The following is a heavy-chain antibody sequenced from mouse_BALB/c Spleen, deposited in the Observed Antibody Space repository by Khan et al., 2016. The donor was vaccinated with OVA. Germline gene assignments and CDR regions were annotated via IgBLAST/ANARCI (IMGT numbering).Heavy chain of an antibody. Sequence: EVELVESGGDLVKPGGSLKLSCAASGFTFSSYSMSWVRQTPHKRLEGVATIRSGGDYTYYPDSVKGRFTISRDNAKNTLYLQMSSLKSEDTAMCYCASHLTGSFAYWGQGTLVTVSA. CDR2: IRSGGDYT. CDR1: GFTFSSYS. D-gene: IGHD4-1*01. V-gene: IGHV5-6*01. CDR3: ASHLTGSFAY. J-gene: IGHJ3*01.